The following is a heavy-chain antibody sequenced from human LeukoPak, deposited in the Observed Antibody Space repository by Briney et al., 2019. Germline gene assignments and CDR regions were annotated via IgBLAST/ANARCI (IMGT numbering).Heavy chain of an antibody. CDR1: GFTFTSYS. V-gene: IGHV3-23*01. D-gene: IGHD2-15*01. CDR3: AKGGSGRIPLYNFDY. J-gene: IGHJ4*02. CDR2: ITGSGDST. Sequence: GGSLRLSCAASGFTFTSYSMNWVRQAPGKGLEWVSAITGSGDSTYYADSVKGRCTISRDNSKNTLYLQMNSLRAEDTAGYYCAKGGSGRIPLYNFDYWGQGTLVTVSS.